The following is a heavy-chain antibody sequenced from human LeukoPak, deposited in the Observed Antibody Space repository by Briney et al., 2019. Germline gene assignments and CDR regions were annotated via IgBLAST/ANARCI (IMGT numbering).Heavy chain of an antibody. V-gene: IGHV3-66*01. CDR3: ARDGEYSYGYGFGY. Sequence: GGSLRLSCAASGFTVSSTYMSWVRQAPGKGLEWVSVIYNGGSTYYADSVKGRFTISRDNSKNTVYLQMNSLRAEDTAVYYCARDGEYSYGYGFGYWGQGTLVTVSS. J-gene: IGHJ4*02. CDR1: GFTVSSTY. CDR2: IYNGGST. D-gene: IGHD5-18*01.